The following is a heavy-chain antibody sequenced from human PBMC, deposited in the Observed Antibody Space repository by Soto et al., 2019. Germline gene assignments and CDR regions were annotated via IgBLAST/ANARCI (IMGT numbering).Heavy chain of an antibody. J-gene: IGHJ1*01. CDR3: AGGGTIVVVVADGVWFQH. Sequence: GASVKVSCKASGGTFSSYAISWVRQAPGQGLEWMGGIIPIFGTANYAQKFQGRVTITADESTSTAYMELSSLRSEDTAVYYCAGGGTIVVVVADGVWFQHWGQGTLVTVSS. D-gene: IGHD2-15*01. V-gene: IGHV1-69*13. CDR1: GGTFSSYA. CDR2: IIPIFGTA.